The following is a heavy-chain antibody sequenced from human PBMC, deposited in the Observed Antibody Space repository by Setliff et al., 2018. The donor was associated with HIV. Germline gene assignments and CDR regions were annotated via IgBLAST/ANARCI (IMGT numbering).Heavy chain of an antibody. J-gene: IGHJ5*02. V-gene: IGHV4-39*02. CDR3: ARDAPTVYANGWFDP. CDR2: IYYSGST. CDR1: GGSISNSRYY. D-gene: IGHD2-8*01. Sequence: SETLSLTCTVSGGSISNSRYYWSWIRQPPGKGLEWIGSIYYSGSTYYNPPLKSRVTISVDTSKNQFSLKLSSVTAADAAVYYCARDAPTVYANGWFDPWGQGTLVTVSS.